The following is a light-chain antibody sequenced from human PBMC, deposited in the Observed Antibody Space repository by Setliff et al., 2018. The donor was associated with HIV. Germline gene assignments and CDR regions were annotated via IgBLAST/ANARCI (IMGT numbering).Light chain of an antibody. V-gene: IGLV1-44*01. Sequence: QSVLTQPPSVSGTPGQWVTISCSGSSSNIGSNTVNWYQQLPGTAPKLLIYSNNQRPSGVPDRLFGPKSGTSASLAISGLQSGDEADYYCAAWDDSLNGYVFGTGTKGTVL. CDR3: AAWDDSLNGYV. CDR2: SNN. CDR1: SSNIGSNT. J-gene: IGLJ1*01.